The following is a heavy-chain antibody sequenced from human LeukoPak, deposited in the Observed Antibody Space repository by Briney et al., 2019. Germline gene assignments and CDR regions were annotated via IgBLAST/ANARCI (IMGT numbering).Heavy chain of an antibody. CDR3: ARDPWIAVAGTGSGY. Sequence: GGSLRLSCAASGFTFSSYWMHWVRQDPGKGLVWVSRINSDGSSISYADSVKGRFTISRDNAKNTLYLQMNSLRAEDTAVYYCARDPWIAVAGTGSGYWGQGTLVTVSS. CDR1: GFTFSSYW. J-gene: IGHJ4*02. D-gene: IGHD6-19*01. V-gene: IGHV3-74*01. CDR2: INSDGSSI.